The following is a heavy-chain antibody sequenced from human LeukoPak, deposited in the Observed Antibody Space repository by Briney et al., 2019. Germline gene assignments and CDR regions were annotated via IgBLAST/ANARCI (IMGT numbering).Heavy chain of an antibody. J-gene: IGHJ4*02. CDR2: IYYSGST. CDR1: DGSISSGDNY. D-gene: IGHD4-17*01. Sequence: PSETPSLTSTLSDGSISSGDNYWGWIRQPPGKGLEWIGYIYYSGSTYYNPSLKSRVTISVDTSNNQFSLKLSSETAADTAVYYCARHYEHFDYWGQGTLVTVSS. V-gene: IGHV4-30-4*01. CDR3: ARHYEHFDY.